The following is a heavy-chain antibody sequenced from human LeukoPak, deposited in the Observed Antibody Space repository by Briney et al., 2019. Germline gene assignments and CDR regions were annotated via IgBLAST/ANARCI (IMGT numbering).Heavy chain of an antibody. Sequence: GGSLRLSCAASGFTFSSYAMSWVRQAPGRGLEWMGGIIPIFGTANYAQKFQGRVTITADESTSTAYMELSSLRSEDTAVYYCARDIIAARETNWFDPWGQGTLVTVSS. CDR3: ARDIIAARETNWFDP. CDR1: GFTFSSYA. J-gene: IGHJ5*02. D-gene: IGHD6-6*01. CDR2: IIPIFGTA. V-gene: IGHV1-69*01.